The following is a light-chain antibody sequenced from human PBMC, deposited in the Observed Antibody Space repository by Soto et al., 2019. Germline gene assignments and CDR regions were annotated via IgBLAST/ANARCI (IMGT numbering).Light chain of an antibody. Sequence: IQLTQSPSSLSASVGDRVTITCRASQDISRYLAWYQQMAGKSPKLLIYGTSTLQSGVPSRFSGIGSGTDFTLTISSLQPEDFATYYCQQLQSSPFTFGPGTKVDF. J-gene: IGKJ3*01. CDR3: QQLQSSPFT. CDR1: QDISRY. V-gene: IGKV1-9*01. CDR2: GTS.